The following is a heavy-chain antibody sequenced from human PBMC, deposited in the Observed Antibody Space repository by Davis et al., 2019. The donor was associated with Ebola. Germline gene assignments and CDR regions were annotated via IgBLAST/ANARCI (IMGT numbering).Heavy chain of an antibody. Sequence: PSETLSLTCAVSGGSISSGGYSWSWIRQPPGKGLEWIGYIYHSGSTNYNPSLKSRVTISVDTSKNQFSLKLSSVTAADTAVYYCARGRPTIRTYDYVWGSYRPTQIFDYWGQGTLVTASS. D-gene: IGHD3-16*02. V-gene: IGHV4-30-2*01. CDR3: ARGRPTIRTYDYVWGSYRPTQIFDY. CDR2: IYHSGST. J-gene: IGHJ4*02. CDR1: GGSISSGGYS.